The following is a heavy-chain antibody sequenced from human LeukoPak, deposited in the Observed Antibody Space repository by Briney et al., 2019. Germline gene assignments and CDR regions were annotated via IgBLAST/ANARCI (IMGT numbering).Heavy chain of an antibody. D-gene: IGHD4-11*01. V-gene: IGHV3-20*04. J-gene: IGHJ5*02. CDR2: INWNGGST. Sequence: VGPLRLTCAVYGLTFDDYDRSWVRQAPGKGLEWVSGINWNGGSTGYADSVKGRFTISRDNAKNSLYLQMNSLRAEDTALYYCARSKDSTYPYVWFDPWGQRTLVTVSS. CDR1: GLTFDDYD. CDR3: ARSKDSTYPYVWFDP.